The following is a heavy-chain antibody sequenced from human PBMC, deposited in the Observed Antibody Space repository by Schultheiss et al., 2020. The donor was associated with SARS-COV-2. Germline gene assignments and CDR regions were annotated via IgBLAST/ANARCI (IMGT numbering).Heavy chain of an antibody. V-gene: IGHV4-4*02. D-gene: IGHD3-3*01. Sequence: SETLSLTCAVSGGSISSSNWWSWVRQPPGKGLEWIGEIYHSGSTNYNPSLKSRVTISVDTSKNQFSLKLSSVTAADTAVYYCARHVGDYDFWSGYYYYYGMDVWGQGTTVTVSS. CDR1: GGSISSSNW. CDR2: IYHSGST. J-gene: IGHJ6*02. CDR3: ARHVGDYDFWSGYYYYYGMDV.